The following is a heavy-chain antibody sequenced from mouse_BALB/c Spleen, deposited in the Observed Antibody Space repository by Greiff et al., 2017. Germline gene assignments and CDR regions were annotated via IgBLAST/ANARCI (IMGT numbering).Heavy chain of an antibody. D-gene: IGHD1-1*01. V-gene: IGHV1S81*02. CDR1: GYTFTSYW. J-gene: IGHJ2*01. CDR3: ARGTTVGVSDY. CDR2: INPSNGRT. Sequence: VQLQQPGAELVKPGASVKLSCKASGYTFTSYWMHWVKQRPGQGLEWIGEINPSNGRTNYNEKFKSKATLTVDKSSSTAYMQLSSLTSEDSAVYYCARGTTVGVSDYWGQGTTLTVSS.